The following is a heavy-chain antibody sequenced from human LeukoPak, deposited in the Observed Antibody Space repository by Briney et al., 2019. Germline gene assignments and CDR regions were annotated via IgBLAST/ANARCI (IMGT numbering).Heavy chain of an antibody. CDR3: ARDGTFMITVTTYFDY. D-gene: IGHD4-17*01. CDR2: IIPIFGTA. J-gene: IGHJ4*02. V-gene: IGHV1-69*05. Sequence: ASVKVSCKASGGTFSSYAISWVRQAPGQGLEWMGGIIPIFGTANYAQKFQGRVTITTDESTSTAYMELSSLRSEDTAVYYCARDGTFMITVTTYFDYWGQGTLVTVSS. CDR1: GGTFSSYA.